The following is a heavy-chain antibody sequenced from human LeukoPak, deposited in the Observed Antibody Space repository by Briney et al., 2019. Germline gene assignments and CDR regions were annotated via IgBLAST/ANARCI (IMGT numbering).Heavy chain of an antibody. D-gene: IGHD2/OR15-2a*01. CDR2: IKQGGSDK. Sequence: GGSLRLSSAAPGFTLSSYWMSSVRQAPRKGLGWVATIKQGGSDKFYVDSVKGRVTISGENAKNSLYMEMNSLRVEDTAVYYCARDTFGLWGQGTLVTVSS. CDR3: ARDTFGL. V-gene: IGHV3-7*01. J-gene: IGHJ4*02. CDR1: GFTLSSYW.